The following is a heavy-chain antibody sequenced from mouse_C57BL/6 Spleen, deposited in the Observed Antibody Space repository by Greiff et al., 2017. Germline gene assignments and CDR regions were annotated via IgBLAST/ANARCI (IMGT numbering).Heavy chain of an antibody. Sequence: QVQLQQSGAELAKPGASVKLSCKASGYNFTSYWMHWVKQRPGQGLEWIGYINPSSGYPKYNQKFKDKATLTANKSSSNADMQLSSLTYEDSAVYYWASYYDYDEWFAYWGQGTLVTVSA. CDR1: GYNFTSYW. CDR3: ASYYDYDEWFAY. V-gene: IGHV1-7*01. CDR2: INPSSGYP. J-gene: IGHJ3*01. D-gene: IGHD2-4*01.